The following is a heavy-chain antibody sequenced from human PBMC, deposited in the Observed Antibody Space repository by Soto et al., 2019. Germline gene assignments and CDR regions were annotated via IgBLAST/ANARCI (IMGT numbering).Heavy chain of an antibody. D-gene: IGHD3-10*01. Sequence: GGSLRLSCAASGFTFDDYAMHWVRQAPGKGLEWVSGISWNSGSIGYADSVKGRFTISRDNAKNSLYLQMNSLRAEDTALYYCAKANYYGSGNYYYYMDVWGKGTTVTVSS. CDR1: GFTFDDYA. J-gene: IGHJ6*03. V-gene: IGHV3-9*01. CDR2: ISWNSGSI. CDR3: AKANYYGSGNYYYYMDV.